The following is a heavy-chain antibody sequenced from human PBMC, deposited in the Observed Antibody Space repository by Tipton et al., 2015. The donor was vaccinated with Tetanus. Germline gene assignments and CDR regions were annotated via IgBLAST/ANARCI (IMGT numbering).Heavy chain of an antibody. J-gene: IGHJ3*02. V-gene: IGHV3-23*01. CDR1: GFTFSSYA. CDR2: ISDTGSRT. Sequence: SLRLSCAASGFTFSSYAMAWVRPAPGEGLDWVSSISDTGSRTYYADSVKGRFTISRDNSKNALYLQMNGLRAEDTAVYYCAPGGAGTNPLGAFEIWGQGTMVTVSS. CDR3: APGGAGTNPLGAFEI. D-gene: IGHD1-14*01.